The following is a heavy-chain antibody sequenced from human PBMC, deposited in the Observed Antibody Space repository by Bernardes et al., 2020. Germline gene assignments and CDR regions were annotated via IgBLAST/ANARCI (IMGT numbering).Heavy chain of an antibody. CDR1: GGSISTYY. CDR3: ARNTNWGNWYYDL. V-gene: IGHV4-59*01. CDR2: IYHTGNT. Sequence: SETLSLTCTVSGGSISTYYWSWIRQSPGRGLQWIGNIYHTGNTNYNPSLKSRVTISVDTSKNQFSLKVKSVTAADTAAYYCARNTNWGNWYYDLWGRGALVTVSS. D-gene: IGHD7-27*01. J-gene: IGHJ2*01.